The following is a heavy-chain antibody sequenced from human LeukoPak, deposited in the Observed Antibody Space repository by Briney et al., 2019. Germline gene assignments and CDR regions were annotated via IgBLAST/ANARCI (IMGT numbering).Heavy chain of an antibody. V-gene: IGHV1-18*01. Sequence: GASVKVSCKASGYTFTSYGISWVRQAPGQGLEWMGWISAYNGNTNYAQKFQGRVTITADKSTSTAYMELSSLRSEDTAVYYCSIAAADYWGQGTLVTVSS. D-gene: IGHD6-13*01. CDR2: ISAYNGNT. J-gene: IGHJ4*02. CDR3: SIAAADY. CDR1: GYTFTSYG.